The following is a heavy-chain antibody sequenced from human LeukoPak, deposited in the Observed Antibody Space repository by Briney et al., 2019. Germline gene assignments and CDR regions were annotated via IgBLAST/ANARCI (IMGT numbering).Heavy chain of an antibody. J-gene: IGHJ3*02. V-gene: IGHV1-2*02. D-gene: IGHD1-26*01. CDR2: IIPNSCGT. CDR1: GYTFTGYY. Sequence: ASVKVSCKASGYTFTGYYMHWVRQAPGQGLEWKGWIIPNSCGTNYAQKFQGRVTMTRDTSISTAYMELSRLRSDDTAVYYCARVPSVGATPLDAFDIWGQGTMVTVSS. CDR3: ARVPSVGATPLDAFDI.